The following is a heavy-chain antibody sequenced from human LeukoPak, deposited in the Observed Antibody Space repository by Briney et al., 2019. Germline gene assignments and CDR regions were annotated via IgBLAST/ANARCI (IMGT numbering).Heavy chain of an antibody. Sequence: SETLSLTCNVSGGPITSNNYFWSWIRQPPGEGLEWIGYIRYNGGAYYNPSLQSRATMSVDTSKNQFSLRLSSVTAPDTAIYYFAREVIAPADSDAFDIWGQGTMVTVS. V-gene: IGHV4-30-4*01. D-gene: IGHD2-21*01. CDR1: GGPITSNNYF. CDR3: AREVIAPADSDAFDI. CDR2: IRYNGGA. J-gene: IGHJ3*02.